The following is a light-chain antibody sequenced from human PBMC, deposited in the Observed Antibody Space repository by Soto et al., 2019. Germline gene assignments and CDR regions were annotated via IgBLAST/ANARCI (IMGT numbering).Light chain of an antibody. CDR3: QQYNSYST. J-gene: IGKJ1*01. Sequence: DIQMTQSPSTLSASVGDRVTITCRASQSISSWLARYQQKPGKAPKLLIYDASSLESGVPSRFSGSGSGTEFPLTFSCLQPDDFATYYCQQYNSYSTFGHGTKVEI. V-gene: IGKV1-5*01. CDR1: QSISSW. CDR2: DAS.